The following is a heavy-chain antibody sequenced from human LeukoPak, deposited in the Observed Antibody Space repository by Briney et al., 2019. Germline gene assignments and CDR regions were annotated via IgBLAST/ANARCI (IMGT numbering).Heavy chain of an antibody. CDR1: GFIFSSYG. CDR2: ISYDGSNK. V-gene: IGHV3-30*03. D-gene: IGHD2-2*02. J-gene: IGHJ6*02. CDR3: ARDSYCSSTSCYTSMDV. Sequence: GGSLRLSCAASGFIFSSYGMHWVRQAPGKGLEWVAVISYDGSNKYYADSVKGRFTISRDNSKNTLYLQMNSLRAEDTAVYYCARDSYCSSTSCYTSMDVWGQGTTVTVSS.